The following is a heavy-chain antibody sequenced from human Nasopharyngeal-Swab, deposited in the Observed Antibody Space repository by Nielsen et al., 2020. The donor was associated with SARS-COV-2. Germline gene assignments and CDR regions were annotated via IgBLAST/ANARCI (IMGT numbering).Heavy chain of an antibody. Sequence: SETLSLTCTVSGVSISSSSYYWGWIRQPPGKGLEWIGSIYYSGSTYYNPSLKSRVTISVDTSKNQFSLKLSSVTAADTAVYYCARQGWFGELLRPFDYWGQGTLVTVSS. CDR2: IYYSGST. CDR1: GVSISSSSYY. J-gene: IGHJ4*02. CDR3: ARQGWFGELLRPFDY. V-gene: IGHV4-39*01. D-gene: IGHD3-10*01.